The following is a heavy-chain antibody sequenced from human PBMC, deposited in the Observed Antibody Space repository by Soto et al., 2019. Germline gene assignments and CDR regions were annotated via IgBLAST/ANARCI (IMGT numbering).Heavy chain of an antibody. J-gene: IGHJ4*02. V-gene: IGHV1-18*01. CDR3: AREKKSMSAAFDN. CDR1: GYTLTSYG. Sequence: ASVKVXCKASGYTLTSYGIGWVRQAPGQGLEWMGWISGYNGNTKYTEKHQGRLTMTTDTTTSTAYMELKSLRSDDTALYYCAREKKSMSAAFDNWGQGTLVTVSS. CDR2: ISGYNGNT. D-gene: IGHD6-25*01.